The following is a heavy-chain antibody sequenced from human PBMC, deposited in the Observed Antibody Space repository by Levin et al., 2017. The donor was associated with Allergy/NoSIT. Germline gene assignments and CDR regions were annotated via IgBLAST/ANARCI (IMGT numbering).Heavy chain of an antibody. CDR2: ISWDSGSI. CDR3: AKGVAGSGYPHFDY. V-gene: IGHV3-9*01. D-gene: IGHD3-22*01. J-gene: IGHJ4*02. CDR1: GFTFDNYA. Sequence: SLKISCAASGFTFDNYAMYWVRQAPGKGLEWVSGISWDSGSIAYADSVKGRFTISRDNATNSLYLQMNSLKPEDTALYYCAKGVAGSGYPHFDYWGQGTLVTVSS.